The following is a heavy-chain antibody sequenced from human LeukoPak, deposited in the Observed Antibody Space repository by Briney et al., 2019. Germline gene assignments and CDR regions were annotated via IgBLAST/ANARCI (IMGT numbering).Heavy chain of an antibody. D-gene: IGHD6-6*01. CDR1: GLTFSSHW. V-gene: IGHV3-74*01. Sequence: GGSLRLSCAASGLTFSSHWMHWARQLPGKGLVWVSRISSTGSTTSYADSVKGRFTVSRDNAKNTLYLQVNNLRAEDTAVYYCARGPNSNWSGLDFWGQGTLLTVSS. J-gene: IGHJ4*02. CDR2: ISSTGSTT. CDR3: ARGPNSNWSGLDF.